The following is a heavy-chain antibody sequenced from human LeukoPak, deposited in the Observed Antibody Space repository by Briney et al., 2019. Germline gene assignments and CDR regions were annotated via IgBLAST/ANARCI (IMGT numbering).Heavy chain of an antibody. CDR2: IYTTGST. J-gene: IGHJ4*02. CDR3: VRVVRGRGARFDY. Sequence: SETLSLTCTVSGDSITSADYYWGWIRQSAGKGLEWIGRIYTTGSTSYNPSLRTRVTISADTSKNQFSLKLSSVTTTDTAVYYCVRVVRGRGARFDYWGQGTLVTVSS. V-gene: IGHV4-61*02. D-gene: IGHD3-10*01. CDR1: GDSITSADYY.